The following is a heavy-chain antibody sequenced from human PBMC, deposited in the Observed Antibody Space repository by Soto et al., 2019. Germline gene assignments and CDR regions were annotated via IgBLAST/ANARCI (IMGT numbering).Heavy chain of an antibody. CDR2: ISGYEGNT. J-gene: IGHJ4*02. CDR1: GYSFTTYD. Sequence: ASVKVSCKASGYSFTTYDITWVRQAPGQGLEWMGWISGYEGNTNYTQRLQGRVTMTTDTSTTTAYMELRSLKPDDTAVYYCARVGSRSSPIDFTGQATLVTVSS. CDR3: ARVGSRSSPIDF. D-gene: IGHD6-6*01. V-gene: IGHV1-18*01.